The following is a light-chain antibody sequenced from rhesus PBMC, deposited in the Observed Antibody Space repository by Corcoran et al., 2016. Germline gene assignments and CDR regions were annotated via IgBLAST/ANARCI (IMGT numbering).Light chain of an antibody. V-gene: IGKV2-104*02. CDR2: EVS. J-gene: IGKJ4*01. CDR3: MQALEFPLT. Sequence: DIVMTQTPLSLPVTPGEPASISCRSSQSLLHSGGKTYLYWYLQKPGQSPQLLIYEVSNRAYGVPDQFSGSGSDTDFTLKISRVEAEDVGVYYCMQALEFPLTFGGGTKVEIK. CDR1: QSLLHSGGKTY.